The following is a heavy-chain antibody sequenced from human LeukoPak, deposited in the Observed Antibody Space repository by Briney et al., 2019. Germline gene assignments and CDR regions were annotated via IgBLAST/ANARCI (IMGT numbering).Heavy chain of an antibody. CDR2: IYYSGST. D-gene: IGHD3-10*01. CDR1: GGSISDHY. V-gene: IGHV4-39*01. J-gene: IGHJ4*02. Sequence: SEALSLTCAVYGGSISDHYWSWIRQPPGKGLEWIGSIYYSGSTYYNPSLKSRVTISVDTSKNQFSLKLNSVTATDTAVYYCARHYGPWGQGTLVTVSS. CDR3: ARHYGP.